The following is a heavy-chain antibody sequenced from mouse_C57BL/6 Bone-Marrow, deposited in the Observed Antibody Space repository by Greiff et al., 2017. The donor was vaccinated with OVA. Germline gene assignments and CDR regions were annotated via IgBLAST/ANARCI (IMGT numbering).Heavy chain of an antibody. Sequence: QVQLQQSGAELVKPGASVKLSCKASGYTFTSYWMHWVKQRPGRGLEWIGRIDPNSGGTKYNEKFKSKATLTVDKPSSTAYMQLSSLTSEDSAVYYCARGGSPPGRVDYYAMDYWGQGTSVTVSS. CDR2: IDPNSGGT. J-gene: IGHJ4*01. CDR3: ARGGSPPGRVDYYAMDY. V-gene: IGHV1-72*01. CDR1: GYTFTSYW.